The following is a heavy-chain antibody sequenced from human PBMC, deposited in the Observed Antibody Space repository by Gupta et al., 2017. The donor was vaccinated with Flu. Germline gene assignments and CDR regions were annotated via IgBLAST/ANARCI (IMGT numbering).Heavy chain of an antibody. J-gene: IGHJ4*02. Sequence: QVQLVQSGAEVKKPEASVKVSCKASGYTFTDYYIHWVRQAPGQGLGWLGRIRPLGGDTDYAQKFQGRVTMTRDTSLSTVYMELTRLTSDDTAVYFCARPDCSSAVCYTPAYWGQGTLVTVSS. CDR3: ARPDCSSAVCYTPAY. V-gene: IGHV1-2*06. D-gene: IGHD2-8*01. CDR1: GYTFTDYY. CDR2: IRPLGGDT.